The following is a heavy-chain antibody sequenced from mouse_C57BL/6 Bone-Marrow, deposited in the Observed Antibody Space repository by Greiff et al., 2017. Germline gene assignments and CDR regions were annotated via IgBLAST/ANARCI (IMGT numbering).Heavy chain of an antibody. CDR3: ARDASTVVATRYFDV. D-gene: IGHD1-1*01. CDR1: GFTFSDYY. CDR2: INYDGSST. Sequence: DVKLVESEGGLVQPGSSMKLSCTASGFTFSDYYMAWVRQVPEKGLEWVANINYDGSSTYYLDSLKSRFIISRDNAKNILYLQMSSLKSEDTATYYCARDASTVVATRYFDVWGTGTTVTVSS. J-gene: IGHJ1*03. V-gene: IGHV5-16*01.